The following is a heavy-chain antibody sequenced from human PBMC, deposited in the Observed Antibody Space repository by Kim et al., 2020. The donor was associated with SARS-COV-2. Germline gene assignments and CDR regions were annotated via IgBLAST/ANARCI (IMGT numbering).Heavy chain of an antibody. Sequence: SVEGRFTISRENSKNTLYLQMNSLRAEDTAVYYCAIPDYYDSSGSSPDVYWGQGTLVTVSS. D-gene: IGHD3-22*01. J-gene: IGHJ4*02. CDR3: AIPDYYDSSGSSPDVY. V-gene: IGHV3-30*03.